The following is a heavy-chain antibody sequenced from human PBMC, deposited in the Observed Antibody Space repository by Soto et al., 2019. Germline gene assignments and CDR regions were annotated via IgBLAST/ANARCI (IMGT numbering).Heavy chain of an antibody. J-gene: IGHJ4*02. CDR2: MNPDGSAI. Sequence: GGGLRLSCVVSGFIFSSSWMHWVRQGPGKGLVWVSRMNPDGSAINYADSVKGRFTTSRDNAKNILYLQMNSLRAEDTALYYCVTWWSEYWRQRPLVPASS. CDR3: VTWWSEY. V-gene: IGHV3-74*01. CDR1: GFIFSSSW. D-gene: IGHD2-15*01.